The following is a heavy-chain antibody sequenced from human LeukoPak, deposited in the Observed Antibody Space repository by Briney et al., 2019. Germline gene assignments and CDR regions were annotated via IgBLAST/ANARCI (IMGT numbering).Heavy chain of an antibody. CDR2: TKNRANSYTT. D-gene: IGHD3-10*01. V-gene: IGHV3-72*01. Sequence: GGSLRLSRATSGFTFNEHYLGWVRQAPGKGLEWVGRTKNRANSYTTEYAASVKGRFTISRDDSKNSLRLRMNSLKTEDTAIYYCVASIISPSNYWGLGTLVTVSS. CDR3: VASIISPSNY. J-gene: IGHJ4*02. CDR1: GFTFNEHY.